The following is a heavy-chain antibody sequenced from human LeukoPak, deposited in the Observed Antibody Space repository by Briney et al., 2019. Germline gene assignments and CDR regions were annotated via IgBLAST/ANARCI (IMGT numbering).Heavy chain of an antibody. CDR1: GGTFSSYA. D-gene: IGHD6-13*01. Sequence: SVKVSCKASGGTFSSYAIRWVRQAPGQGLEWMGRIIPIFGTANYAQKFQGRVTITTDESTSTAYMELRSLRSEDTAVYYCARIAAAGTDTEYFQHWGQGTLVTVSS. CDR3: ARIAAAGTDTEYFQH. V-gene: IGHV1-69*05. CDR2: IIPIFGTA. J-gene: IGHJ1*01.